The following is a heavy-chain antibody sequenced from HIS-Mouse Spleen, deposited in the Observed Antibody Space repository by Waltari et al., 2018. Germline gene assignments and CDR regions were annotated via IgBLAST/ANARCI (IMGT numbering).Heavy chain of an antibody. V-gene: IGHV3-74*02. CDR1: GFTFSSYW. CDR3: ARVWAARDAFDI. J-gene: IGHJ3*02. Sequence: VQLVQSGAEVKKPGGSLRLSCAASGFTFSSYWMHWVRQAPGKGLGWVARVNSDGSSTSYAASVKGRFTISSDNAKNTLYLQMNSLRAEDTAVYYCARVWAARDAFDIWGQGTMVTVSS. CDR2: VNSDGSST. D-gene: IGHD6-6*01.